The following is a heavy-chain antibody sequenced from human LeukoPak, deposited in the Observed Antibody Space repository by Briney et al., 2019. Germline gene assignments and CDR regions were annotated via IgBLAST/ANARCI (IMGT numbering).Heavy chain of an antibody. J-gene: IGHJ4*02. CDR2: IIPIFGTA. CDR3: ARARGNYYDSSGYYYGY. D-gene: IGHD3-22*01. V-gene: IGHV1-69*13. CDR1: GGTFSSYA. Sequence: SVKVSCKASGGTFSSYAISWVRQAPGQGLEWMGGIIPIFGTANYAQKFQGRVTITADESTSTAYMELSSLRSEDTAVYYCARARGNYYDSSGYYYGYWGQGTLVTVSS.